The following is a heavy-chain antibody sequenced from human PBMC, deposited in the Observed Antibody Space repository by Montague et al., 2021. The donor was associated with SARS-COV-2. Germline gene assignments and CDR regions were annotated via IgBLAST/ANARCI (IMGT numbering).Heavy chain of an antibody. Sequence: SLRLSCAPSGFTFANYVMSWVRQAPGKGLEWVSSINGTSTDTYYADSMKGRFIVSRDNSRNTLFLHIDSLGAEDTATYYCAKNTHEDGNWRGYMFDIWGQGTMVTVSS. J-gene: IGHJ3*02. CDR3: AKNTHEDGNWRGYMFDI. CDR1: GFTFANYV. D-gene: IGHD1-1*01. V-gene: IGHV3-23*01. CDR2: INGTSTDT.